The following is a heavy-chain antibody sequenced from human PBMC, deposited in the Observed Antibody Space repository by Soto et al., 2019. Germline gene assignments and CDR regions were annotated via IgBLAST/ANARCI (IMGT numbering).Heavy chain of an antibody. CDR1: GYTFTSYG. Sequence: ASVKVSCKASGYTFTSYGISWVRQAPGQGLEWMGWISAYNGNTNYAQKLQGRVTMTTDTSTSTAYMELRSLRSDDTAVYYCARAYYDFLSGYKHYHYYMDFWGKGTKVTVSS. D-gene: IGHD3-3*01. V-gene: IGHV1-18*01. CDR2: ISAYNGNT. CDR3: ARAYYDFLSGYKHYHYYMDF. J-gene: IGHJ6*03.